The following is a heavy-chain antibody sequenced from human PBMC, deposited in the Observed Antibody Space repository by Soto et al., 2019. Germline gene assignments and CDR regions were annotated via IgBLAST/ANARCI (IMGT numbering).Heavy chain of an antibody. J-gene: IGHJ2*01. CDR1: GSSLTSGHY. CDR3: AREVRNLDWYFDL. V-gene: IGHV4-38-2*01. D-gene: IGHD3-10*01. CDR2: IYHSGST. Sequence: QVQLRESGPGLVKPSETLSLTCVVSGSSLTSGHYWDWIRQPPGKGLEWIGTIYHSGSTYYNPSLKSRGTISIDTSKKQFSLKLSSVTAADTAVYYCAREVRNLDWYFDLWGRGTLVTVSS.